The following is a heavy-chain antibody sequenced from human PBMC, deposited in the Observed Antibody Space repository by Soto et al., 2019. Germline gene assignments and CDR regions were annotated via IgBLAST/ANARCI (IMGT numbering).Heavy chain of an antibody. CDR3: ARGPPGPGHNWFDP. J-gene: IGHJ5*02. CDR2: IYYSGST. V-gene: IGHV4-61*01. Sequence: QVQLQESGPGLVKPSETLSLTCTVSGGSVSSGSYYWSWIRQPPGKGLEWIGYIYYSGSTNYTPSLKSRVTISVDTSKNQFALKLSSVTAADTAVYYCARGPPGPGHNWFDPWGQGTLVTVSS. CDR1: GGSVSSGSYY.